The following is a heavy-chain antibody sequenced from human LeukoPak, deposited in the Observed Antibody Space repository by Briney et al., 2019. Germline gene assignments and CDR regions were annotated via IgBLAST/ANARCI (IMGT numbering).Heavy chain of an antibody. V-gene: IGHV1-18*01. CDR2: ISAYNGNT. CDR3: ARRRDMNYYDSSGYDY. Sequence: ASVKVSCKTSGYTFRDYGISWVRQAPGQGLEWMGWISAYNGNTNYVQKLQGRVTMTTDTSTSTAYMDLRSLRSDDTAVYYCARRRDMNYYDSSGYDYWGQGTLVTVSS. D-gene: IGHD3-22*01. J-gene: IGHJ4*02. CDR1: GYTFRDYG.